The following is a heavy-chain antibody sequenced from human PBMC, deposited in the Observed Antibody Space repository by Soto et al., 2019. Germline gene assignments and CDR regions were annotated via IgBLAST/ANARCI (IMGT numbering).Heavy chain of an antibody. V-gene: IGHV3-30-3*01. J-gene: IGHJ4*02. CDR1: GFTFSSYA. CDR2: ISYDGSNK. Sequence: QVQLVESGGGVVQPGRSLRLSCAASGFTFSSYAMHWVRQAPGKGLEWVAVISYDGSNKYYADSVKGRFTISRDDSKNTLYLQMNILRAEDTAVYYCARDLSLWFGESPGDYWGQGTLVTVSS. D-gene: IGHD3-10*01. CDR3: ARDLSLWFGESPGDY.